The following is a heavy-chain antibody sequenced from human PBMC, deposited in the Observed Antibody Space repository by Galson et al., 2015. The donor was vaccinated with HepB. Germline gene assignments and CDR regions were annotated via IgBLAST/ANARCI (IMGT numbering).Heavy chain of an antibody. D-gene: IGHD3-10*01. CDR2: IDWDDDK. J-gene: IGHJ6*03. CDR1: GFSLSTSGMC. Sequence: PALVKPTQTLTLTCTFSGFSLSTSGMCVSWIRQPPGKALEWLARIDWDDDKYYSTSLKTRLTISKDTSKNQVVLTMTNMDPVDTATYYCARVTMVRGVIGYYYYMDVWGKGTTVTVSS. CDR3: ARVTMVRGVIGYYYYMDV. V-gene: IGHV2-70*11.